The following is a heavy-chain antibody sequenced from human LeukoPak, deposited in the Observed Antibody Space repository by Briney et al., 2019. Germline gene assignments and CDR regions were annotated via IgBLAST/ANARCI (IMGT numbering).Heavy chain of an antibody. CDR3: ARQLLEWSGSYYSYYYMDV. V-gene: IGHV1-18*01. J-gene: IGHJ6*03. D-gene: IGHD3-3*01. CDR2: ISSYNGHT. Sequence: ASVKVCCKASGYTFTNYGISWVRQAPGQGLGWMGDISSYNGHTQFEQKFQGRLTMTTDTYTTKAYMELRSLRSDDTAVYYCARQLLEWSGSYYSYYYMDVWGKGTTLTVSS. CDR1: GYTFTNYG.